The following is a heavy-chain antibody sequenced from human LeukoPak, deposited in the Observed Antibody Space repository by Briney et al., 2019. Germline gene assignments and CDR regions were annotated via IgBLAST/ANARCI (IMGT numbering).Heavy chain of an antibody. Sequence: GGSLRLSCAVSGITLSNYGMSWVRQAPGKGLEWVAGISDSGGRSNYADSVKGRFTISRDNPKNTLYLQMNSLRAEDAAVYFCAKRGVVIRVILVGFHKEAYYFDSWGQGALVTVSS. J-gene: IGHJ4*02. D-gene: IGHD3-22*01. CDR1: GITLSNYG. CDR2: ISDSGGRS. V-gene: IGHV3-23*01. CDR3: AKRGVVIRVILVGFHKEAYYFDS.